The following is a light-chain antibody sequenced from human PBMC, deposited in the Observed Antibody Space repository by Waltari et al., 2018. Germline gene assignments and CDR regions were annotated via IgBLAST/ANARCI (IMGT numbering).Light chain of an antibody. CDR3: QAWDSSTYVV. V-gene: IGLV3-1*01. CDR2: EDN. CDR1: KLGDNY. J-gene: IGLJ2*01. Sequence: SYELTQPPSVSVSPGQTASVTCSGDKLGDNYVCRYQQKPGQSPILVIYEDNKRPSGIPERFSGSNSGDTATLTISGTQALDEADYYCQAWDSSTYVVFGGGTKLTVL.